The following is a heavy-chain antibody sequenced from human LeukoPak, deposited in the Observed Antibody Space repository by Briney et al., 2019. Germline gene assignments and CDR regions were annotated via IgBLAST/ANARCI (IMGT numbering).Heavy chain of an antibody. J-gene: IGHJ4*02. D-gene: IGHD4-17*01. V-gene: IGHV1-2*02. Sequence: ASVKVSCKVSGYTFTDYYIHWVRQAPGQGLKWMGWTSPKGAGTMSAQKFQGRITMTGDTSISTVYMELDRLTFDDTAEYYCARDNYGTLDYWGQGTLVTVSS. CDR2: TSPKGAGT. CDR3: ARDNYGTLDY. CDR1: GYTFTDYY.